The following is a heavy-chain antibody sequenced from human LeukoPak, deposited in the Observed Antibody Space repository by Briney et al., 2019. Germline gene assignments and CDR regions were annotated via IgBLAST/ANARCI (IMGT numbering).Heavy chain of an antibody. D-gene: IGHD5-18*01. CDR1: GGSISTYY. Sequence: SETLSLTCTVSGGSISTYYWSWIRQPPGKGLEWIGYIYYSGSTNYNPSLESRVSISVDTFKNQFSLRLSSVTAADTAVYYCAGTAMVNNWFDPWGRGTLVTVSS. CDR2: IYYSGST. V-gene: IGHV4-59*01. J-gene: IGHJ5*02. CDR3: AGTAMVNNWFDP.